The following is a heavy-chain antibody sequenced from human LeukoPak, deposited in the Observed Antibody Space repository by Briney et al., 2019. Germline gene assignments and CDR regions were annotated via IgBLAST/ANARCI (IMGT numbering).Heavy chain of an antibody. CDR1: GGSISNGNW. V-gene: IGHV4-4*02. CDR2: VLHSGNT. CDR3: ATYYDTGGYKFNY. J-gene: IGHJ4*02. Sequence: PSETLSLTCAVSGGSISNGNWWSWVRQPPGEGLEWIGEVLHSGNTNYNPSLRSRITISVDKSKNQFSLELNSVTAADTAVYYCATYYDTGGYKFNYWGQGTLVTVSS. D-gene: IGHD3-22*01.